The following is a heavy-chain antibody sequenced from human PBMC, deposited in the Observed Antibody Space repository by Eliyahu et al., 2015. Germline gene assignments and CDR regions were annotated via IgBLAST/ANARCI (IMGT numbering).Heavy chain of an antibody. CDR3: AKDWGGSGWSPLND. D-gene: IGHD6-19*01. Sequence: QVPLVESGGGVVQPGRSLRLSCAASRXXXSIYGMHWVRQAPGKGLDWVAGISKDGSNTYYADSVKGRFTISRDNSKNMLYLQMNTLRPEDTAVYYCAKDWGGSGWSPLNDWGQGTLVTVSS. CDR1: RXXXSIYG. CDR2: ISKDGSNT. J-gene: IGHJ4*02. V-gene: IGHV3-30*18.